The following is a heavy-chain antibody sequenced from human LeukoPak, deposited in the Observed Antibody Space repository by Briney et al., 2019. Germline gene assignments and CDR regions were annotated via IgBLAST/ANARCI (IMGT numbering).Heavy chain of an antibody. D-gene: IGHD3-16*01. CDR2: ISYDGSNK. CDR1: GFTFSSYA. CDR3: AKDLRLWGSYYFDY. V-gene: IGHV3-30-3*01. Sequence: GGSLRLSCAASGFTFSSYAMHWVRQAPGKGLEWVAVISYDGSNKYYADSVKGRFTISRDNSKNTLYLQMNSLRAEDTAVYYCAKDLRLWGSYYFDYCGQGTLVTVSS. J-gene: IGHJ4*02.